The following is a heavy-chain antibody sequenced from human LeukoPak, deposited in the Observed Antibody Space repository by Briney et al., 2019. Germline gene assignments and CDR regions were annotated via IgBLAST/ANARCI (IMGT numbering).Heavy chain of an antibody. CDR3: ARMGAIAGASANPDH. V-gene: IGHV4-59*02. Sequence: KPSETLSLTCTVSGGSVSDYYWSWIRQPPGKGLEWIGYIYYSGTTSYNPSLRSRVTMSVDTSKNQFSLNLSSVTAADTAVYYCARMGAIAGASANPDHWGQGTLVTVSS. D-gene: IGHD6-13*01. J-gene: IGHJ4*02. CDR1: GGSVSDYY. CDR2: IYYSGTT.